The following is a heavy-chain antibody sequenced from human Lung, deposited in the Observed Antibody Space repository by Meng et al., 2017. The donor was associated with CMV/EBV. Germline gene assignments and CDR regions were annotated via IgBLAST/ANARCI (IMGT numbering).Heavy chain of an antibody. D-gene: IGHD6-19*01. J-gene: IGHJ4*02. CDR3: ARGNGWRFDY. CDR1: GYTFTSSS. CDR2: ININTGNP. Sequence: QGPGVQVGSELKKPGDSVKVSCQAAGYTFTSSSMNWVRHAPGQGLEWMGWININTGNPTYAQGFTGRFVFSLDTSVSTAYLQIDSLKADDTAVYYCARGNGWRFDYWGQGTLVTVSS. V-gene: IGHV7-4-1*01.